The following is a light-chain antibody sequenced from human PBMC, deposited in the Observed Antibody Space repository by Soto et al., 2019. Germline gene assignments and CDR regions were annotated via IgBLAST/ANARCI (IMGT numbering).Light chain of an antibody. J-gene: IGKJ1*01. CDR2: LGS. Sequence: DIVGTQSPLTLPVTPGETASISCRSSQSLLHSNGYNYLDWYLQKPGQSPQLLIYLGSNRASGVPDRFSGSGSGTDFTLKISRVEAEDVGVYYCVQALQSPPWSFGQGTKVEIK. CDR3: VQALQSPPWS. CDR1: QSLLHSNGYNY. V-gene: IGKV2-28*01.